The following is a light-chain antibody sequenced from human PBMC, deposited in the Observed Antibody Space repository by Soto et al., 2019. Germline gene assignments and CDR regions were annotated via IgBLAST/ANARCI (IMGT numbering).Light chain of an antibody. J-gene: IGLJ3*02. Sequence: QAVVTQEPSLTVSPGGTITLTCGSSTGAVTSGHHPSWLQQKPGQAPRSLIYDTSNKPSWTPARFSGSLRGGKAALTLSGAEPEDEAEYYCMLTHSGPWVFGGGTKLTVL. CDR2: DTS. CDR1: TGAVTSGHH. V-gene: IGLV7-46*01. CDR3: MLTHSGPWV.